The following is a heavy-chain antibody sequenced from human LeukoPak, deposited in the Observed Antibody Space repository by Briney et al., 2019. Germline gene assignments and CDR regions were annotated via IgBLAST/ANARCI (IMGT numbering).Heavy chain of an antibody. D-gene: IGHD6-19*01. J-gene: IGHJ4*02. V-gene: IGHV1-69*13. Sequence: SVKVSCKASGGTFSSYAISWVRQAPGQGLEWMGGIIPIFGTANYAQKFQGRVTITADESTSTAYMELSSLRSEDTAVYYCARSIAVAGTPPLFDYWGQGTLVTVSS. CDR3: ARSIAVAGTPPLFDY. CDR1: GGTFSSYA. CDR2: IIPIFGTA.